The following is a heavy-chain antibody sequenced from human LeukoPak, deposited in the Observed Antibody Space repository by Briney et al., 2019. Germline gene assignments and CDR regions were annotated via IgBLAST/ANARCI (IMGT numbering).Heavy chain of an antibody. J-gene: IGHJ4*02. V-gene: IGHV4-59*11. CDR2: IFNTGNT. D-gene: IGHD3-10*01. CDR1: GGSINSHY. Sequence: PSETLSLTCSVSGGSINSHYWSWIRQPPGKRLEWIGYIFNTGNTNYNPSLASRVTMSVHTSRAQFFLRLSPVTAADTAIYYCASRPADTTWYGVFDYWSQGTLVTVSS. CDR3: ASRPADTTWYGVFDY.